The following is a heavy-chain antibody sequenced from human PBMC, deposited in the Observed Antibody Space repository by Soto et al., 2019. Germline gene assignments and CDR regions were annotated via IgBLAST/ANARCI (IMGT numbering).Heavy chain of an antibody. Sequence: DVQPVETGGGLIQPGGSLRLSCAASGFIVSSSYMSWVRQAPGKGLEWVSVIYSDGRTYYVDSVKGRFTISRDNSKNTLYLQMNSLSAEDTAVYYCARCSGWYGQCYFDCWGQGTLVTVSS. J-gene: IGHJ4*02. V-gene: IGHV3-53*02. CDR2: IYSDGRT. D-gene: IGHD6-13*01. CDR1: GFIVSSSY. CDR3: ARCSGWYGQCYFDC.